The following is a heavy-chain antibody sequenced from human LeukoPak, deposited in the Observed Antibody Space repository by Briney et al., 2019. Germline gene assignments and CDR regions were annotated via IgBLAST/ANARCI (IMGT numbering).Heavy chain of an antibody. CDR3: ARGHSSSWYDY. V-gene: IGHV4-59*01. D-gene: IGHD6-13*01. CDR2: IYYSGST. CDR1: GGSISSYY. J-gene: IGHJ4*02. Sequence: SETLSLTCTVSGGSISSYYWSWIRQPPGKGLEWIGYIYYSGSTNYNPSLKSRVTISVDTSKNQFSLRLSSVTAADTAVYYCARGHSSSWYDYWGQGTLVTVSS.